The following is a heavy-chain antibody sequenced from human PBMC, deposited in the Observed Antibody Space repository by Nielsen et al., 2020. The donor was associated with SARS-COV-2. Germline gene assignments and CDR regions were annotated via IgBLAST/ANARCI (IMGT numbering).Heavy chain of an antibody. D-gene: IGHD3-16*01. CDR1: AFTFSTYW. CDR2: INSDGSST. J-gene: IGHJ4*02. CDR3: VRGLQVPNGLAHR. Sequence: GESLKISCAASAFTFSTYWMHWVRQAPGKGLVWVSRINSDGSSTSYAGSVKGRFTISRDNAKNTLYLQMNSLRAEDTAVYYCVRGLQVPNGLAHRWGQGTLVTVSS. V-gene: IGHV3-74*01.